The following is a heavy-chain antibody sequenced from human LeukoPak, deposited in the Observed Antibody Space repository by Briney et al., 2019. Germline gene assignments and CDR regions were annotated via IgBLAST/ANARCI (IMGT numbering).Heavy chain of an antibody. J-gene: IGHJ4*02. V-gene: IGHV4-39*07. Sequence: PSETLSLTCTVSGGSISTSSYYWGWIRQPPGKGLEWIGSIYYSGSTYYNPSLKSRLTISVDTSKNQFSLRLNSVTAADTAVYYCARLYIHYYHSSGFVDYWGQGTLVTVSS. D-gene: IGHD3-22*01. CDR3: ARLYIHYYHSSGFVDY. CDR1: GGSISTSSYY. CDR2: IYYSGST.